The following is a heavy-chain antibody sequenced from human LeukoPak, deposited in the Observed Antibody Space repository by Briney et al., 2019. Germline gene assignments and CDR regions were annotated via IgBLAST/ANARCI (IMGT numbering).Heavy chain of an antibody. D-gene: IGHD2-21*01. CDR1: GGSMSSYY. CDR2: IYYSGST. Sequence: PETLSLTCSVSGGSMSSYYWSWIRQPPGKGLEWIGYIYYSGSTNYNPSLKSRVTISVDTSKNQFSLKLSSVTAADTAVYFCARGRKIFRYWGQGTLVTVSS. V-gene: IGHV4-59*01. J-gene: IGHJ4*02. CDR3: ARGRKIFRY.